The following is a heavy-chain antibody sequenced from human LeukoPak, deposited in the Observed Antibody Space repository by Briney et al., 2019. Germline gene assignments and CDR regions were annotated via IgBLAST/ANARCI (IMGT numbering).Heavy chain of an antibody. Sequence: GGSLRLSCVASGFRLDAFGVSWVRQVPGKGLEWVSGIEWNGGRREYADSVKGRFTISRDNAKNSLYLQMKNLRAEDTALYYCASVPDDASGNSRYYFKTWGQGTLVTASS. CDR3: ASVPDDASGNSRYYFKT. J-gene: IGHJ4*02. D-gene: IGHD3-22*01. CDR2: IEWNGGRR. V-gene: IGHV3-20*04. CDR1: GFRLDAFG.